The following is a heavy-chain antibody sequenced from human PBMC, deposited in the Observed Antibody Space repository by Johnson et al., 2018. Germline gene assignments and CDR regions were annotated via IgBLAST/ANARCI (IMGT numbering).Heavy chain of an antibody. CDR3: VRDTNFAFDV. Sequence: EVQLLESGGGLEQPGGSLRLSCVASGFTFSTEPMNWVRQAPGKGLEWVSNIRSGGDTMASADSVKGRFTISRDNAKNSLFLQMKSLRVEDTAVYYCVRDTNFAFDVWGQGTMVSVSS. D-gene: IGHD4/OR15-4a*01. V-gene: IGHV3-48*01. J-gene: IGHJ3*01. CDR1: GFTFSTEP. CDR2: IRSGGDTM.